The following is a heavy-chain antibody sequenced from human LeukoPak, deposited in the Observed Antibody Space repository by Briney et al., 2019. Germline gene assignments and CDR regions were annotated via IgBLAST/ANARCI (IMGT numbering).Heavy chain of an antibody. Sequence: GGSLRLSCAASGFTFSRYWMSWVRQAPGKGLEWVANIKQDGSEKYYVDSVKGRFTTSRDNAKNSLYLQMNSLRAEDTAVYYCARAIGYSSGWYLGYYFDYWGQGTLVTVSS. J-gene: IGHJ4*02. CDR3: ARAIGYSSGWYLGYYFDY. D-gene: IGHD6-19*01. V-gene: IGHV3-7*01. CDR2: IKQDGSEK. CDR1: GFTFSRYW.